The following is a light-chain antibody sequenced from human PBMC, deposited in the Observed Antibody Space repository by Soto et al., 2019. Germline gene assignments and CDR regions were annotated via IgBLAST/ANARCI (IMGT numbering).Light chain of an antibody. Sequence: QSVLTQPPSVSGAPGQRVTISCTGSSSNIGASYAVHWYQKLPGTAPKLLIYGNINRPSGVPDRLSGSRSGTSGSLAITGLQAEDEADYYCQSYDSSLSGVVFGGGTKLTVL. V-gene: IGLV1-40*01. CDR1: SSNIGASYA. J-gene: IGLJ2*01. CDR3: QSYDSSLSGVV. CDR2: GNI.